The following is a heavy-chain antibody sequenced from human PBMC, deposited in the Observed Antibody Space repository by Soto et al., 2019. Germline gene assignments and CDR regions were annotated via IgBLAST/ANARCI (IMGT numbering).Heavy chain of an antibody. V-gene: IGHV3-30*18. J-gene: IGHJ6*02. CDR1: GFTFSSYG. CDR2: ISYDGSNK. CDR3: AKPSRANYYYYYGMDV. Sequence: PGGSLRLSCAASGFTFSSYGMHWVRQAPGKGLEWVAAISYDGSNKYYADSVKGRFTISRDNSKNTLYLQMNSLRAEDTAVYYCAKPSRANYYYYYGMDVWGQGTTVTVSS.